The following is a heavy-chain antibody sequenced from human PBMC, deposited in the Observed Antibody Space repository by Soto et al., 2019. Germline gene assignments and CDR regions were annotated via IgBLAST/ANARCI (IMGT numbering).Heavy chain of an antibody. CDR3: SRDKITGLFDY. J-gene: IGHJ4*02. V-gene: IGHV4-34*01. Sequence: QVQLQQWGAGLLKPSETLSLTCAVYGGSFSGYYWTWLRQPPGTGLEWIGEINHSGSTNYNPSLKRLVTIPVDTSKNQFSLKLTSVTAADTAVYYCSRDKITGLFDYWGQRTRVTVSS. D-gene: IGHD2-8*02. CDR2: INHSGST. CDR1: GGSFSGYY.